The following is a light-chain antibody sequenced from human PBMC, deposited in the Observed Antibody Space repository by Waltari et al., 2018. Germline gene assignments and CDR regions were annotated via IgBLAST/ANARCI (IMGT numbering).Light chain of an antibody. CDR3: QQSYTTPWT. Sequence: DIQMTQSPSSLSASVGDRVTIPCRASQSIGDYLNWYQQGPGKAPKLLMDAASSLQSGVPSRFSGSRSGTDFILTISSLQPEDFATYSCQQSYTTPWTFGQGTKVEI. CDR1: QSIGDY. CDR2: AAS. V-gene: IGKV1-39*01. J-gene: IGKJ1*01.